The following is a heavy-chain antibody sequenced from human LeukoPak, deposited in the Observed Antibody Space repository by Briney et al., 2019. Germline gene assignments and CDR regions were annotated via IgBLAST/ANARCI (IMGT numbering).Heavy chain of an antibody. Sequence: GGSLRLSCAASGFTFSSNWTHWVRQAPGKGLVWVSRINEDGSTTNYADSVKGRSTIFRDNAKNTLYLQMNSLRAEDTAVYYCVRDLGGRSGHRGQGTLVTVSS. D-gene: IGHD1-26*01. CDR1: GFTFSSNW. J-gene: IGHJ4*02. V-gene: IGHV3-74*01. CDR3: VRDLGGRSGH. CDR2: INEDGSTT.